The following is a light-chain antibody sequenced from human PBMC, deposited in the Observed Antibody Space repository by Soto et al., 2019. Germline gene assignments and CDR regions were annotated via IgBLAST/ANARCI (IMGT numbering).Light chain of an antibody. V-gene: IGLV2-8*01. CDR1: SSDVGSYNF. Sequence: QSALTQPPSASGSPGQSVTISCTGTSSDVGSYNFVSWYQHHPGKAPKLILYDVIKRPSGVPDRFSGSKSGNTASLTVSGLQAEDEADYYCSSYGGSHSFILFGGGTKLTVL. CDR3: SSYGGSHSFIL. CDR2: DVI. J-gene: IGLJ2*01.